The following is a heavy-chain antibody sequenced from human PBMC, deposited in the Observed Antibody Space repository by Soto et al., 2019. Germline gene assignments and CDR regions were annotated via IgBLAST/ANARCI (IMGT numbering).Heavy chain of an antibody. Sequence: GGSLRLSXAASGFTFSDYYMSWIRQAPGKGLEWVSYISSSSSYTNYADSVKGRFTISRDNAKNSLYLQMNSLRAEDTAVYYCARTVASSGSLDGMDVWGQGTTVTVSS. J-gene: IGHJ6*02. CDR2: ISSSSSYT. D-gene: IGHD6-19*01. CDR1: GFTFSDYY. V-gene: IGHV3-11*06. CDR3: ARTVASSGSLDGMDV.